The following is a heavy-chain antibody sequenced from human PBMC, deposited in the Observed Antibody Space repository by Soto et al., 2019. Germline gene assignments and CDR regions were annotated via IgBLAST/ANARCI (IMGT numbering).Heavy chain of an antibody. J-gene: IGHJ4*02. CDR3: ARDRSLDD. D-gene: IGHD2-15*01. CDR1: GSSISSYY. CDR2: IYYSGST. V-gene: IGHV4-59*01. Sequence: PSETLSLTCTVSGSSISSYYWSWIRQPPGKGLEWIGYIYYSGSTNYNPSLKSRVTISVDTSKNQFSLKLNSVTAADTAVYYCARDRSLDDWGQGILVTVSS.